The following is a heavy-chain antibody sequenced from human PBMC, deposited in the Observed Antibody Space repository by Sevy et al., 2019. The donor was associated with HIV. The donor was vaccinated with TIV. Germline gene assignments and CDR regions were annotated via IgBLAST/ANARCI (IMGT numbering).Heavy chain of an antibody. CDR2: ISSSSTYI. CDR1: GFNIKTYN. J-gene: IGHJ6*02. CDR3: ARDLVIPSTTDYFYYAMDV. Sequence: GGSLRLSCAASGFNIKTYNMNWVRQAPGKGLEWVSSISSSSTYIYYADSVKGRFIISRDNAKNSLYLQMSSLRAEDTAVYYCARDLVIPSTTDYFYYAMDVWGQGTTVTVSS. D-gene: IGHD2-2*01. V-gene: IGHV3-21*01.